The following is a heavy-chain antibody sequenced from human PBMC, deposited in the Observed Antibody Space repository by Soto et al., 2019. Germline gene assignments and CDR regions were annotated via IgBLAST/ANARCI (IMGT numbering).Heavy chain of an antibody. CDR2: TYYRSKWSH. CDR1: GDSVSSNSAS. D-gene: IGHD2-15*01. CDR3: VRVLNSRGPFFDS. V-gene: IGHV6-1*01. J-gene: IGHJ4*02. Sequence: PSQTLSLTCAISGDSVSSNSASWSWIRQSPSRGLEWLGRTYYRSKWSHDYTLSVKSRITINADTSQNQLSLQLNSVTPEDTAVYYCVRVLNSRGPFFDSWGQGTLVTVSS.